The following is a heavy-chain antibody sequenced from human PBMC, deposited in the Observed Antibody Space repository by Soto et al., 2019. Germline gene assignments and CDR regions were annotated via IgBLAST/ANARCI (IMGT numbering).Heavy chain of an antibody. V-gene: IGHV4-34*01. Sequence: SETLSLTCGVYGGSFSGYFWNWIRQPPGKGLESIGEISHSGRTNYNPSLRSRLSISLDTSRDQFSLNLSSVTAADTAVYYCARTRFFAQRGNYYYYGMDVWGQGTTVTVSS. CDR1: GGSFSGYF. J-gene: IGHJ6*02. CDR3: ARTRFFAQRGNYYYYGMDV. CDR2: ISHSGRT. D-gene: IGHD3-3*01.